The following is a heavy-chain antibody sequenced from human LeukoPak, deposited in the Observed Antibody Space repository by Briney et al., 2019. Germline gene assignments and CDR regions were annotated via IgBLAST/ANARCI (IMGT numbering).Heavy chain of an antibody. CDR3: ARANQVAAEQDY. V-gene: IGHV1-18*01. CDR1: GYTFTSYD. CDR2: ISAYNGNT. Sequence: ASVKVSCKASGYTFTSYDINWVRQAPGQGLEWMGWISAYNGNTNYAQKLQGRVTMTTDTSTSTAYMELRSLRSDDTAVYYRARANQVAAEQDYWGQGTLVTVSS. D-gene: IGHD1-14*01. J-gene: IGHJ4*02.